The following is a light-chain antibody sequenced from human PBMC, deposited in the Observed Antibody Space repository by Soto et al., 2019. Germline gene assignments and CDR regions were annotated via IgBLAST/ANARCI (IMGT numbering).Light chain of an antibody. Sequence: DIQMTQSPSTPSASVGDRVTITCRASQSISSWLAWYQQKPGKAPKVLIYDASSLESGVPSRFSGSGSGTEFTLTISSLQPDDFATYYCQQYNSYLYTFGQGTKLEIK. CDR1: QSISSW. CDR3: QQYNSYLYT. V-gene: IGKV1-5*01. CDR2: DAS. J-gene: IGKJ2*01.